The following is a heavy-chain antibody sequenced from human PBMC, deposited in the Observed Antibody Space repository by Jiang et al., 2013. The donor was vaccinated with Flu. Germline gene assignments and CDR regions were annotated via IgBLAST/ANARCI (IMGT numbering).Heavy chain of an antibody. CDR2: ISAYNGNT. V-gene: IGHV1-18*04. CDR1: GYTFTSYG. Sequence: GAEVKKPGASVKVSCKASGYTFTSYGISWVRQAPGQGLEWMGWISAYNGNTNYAQKLQGRVTMTTDTSTSTAYMELRSLRSDDTAVYYCARDFIPITMVRGVICDYWGQGTLVTVSS. J-gene: IGHJ4*02. D-gene: IGHD3-10*01. CDR3: ARDFIPITMVRGVICDY.